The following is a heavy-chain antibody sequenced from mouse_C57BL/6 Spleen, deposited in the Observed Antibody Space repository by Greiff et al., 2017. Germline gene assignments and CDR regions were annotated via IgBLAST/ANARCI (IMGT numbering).Heavy chain of an antibody. D-gene: IGHD2-5*01. CDR3: TRVDYSNFSFDV. CDR1: GFTSSSSA. CDR2: ISSGGDYI. Sequence: EVQRVESGEGLVKPGGPLKLSCAASGFTSSSSAMSWVRQPPEKRLEWVAYISSGGDYIYYAATVKGLFTISRDNARNTLYLQMCILKSEDTAMYYCTRVDYSNFSFDVWGTGTTVTVSS. V-gene: IGHV5-9-1*02. J-gene: IGHJ1*03.